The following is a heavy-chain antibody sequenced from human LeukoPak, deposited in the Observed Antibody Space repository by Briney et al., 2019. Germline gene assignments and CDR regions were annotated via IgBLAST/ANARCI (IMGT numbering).Heavy chain of an antibody. D-gene: IGHD3-16*01. J-gene: IGHJ5*02. CDR2: IYYSGST. CDR3: ARVNKGSTFGGVILDP. V-gene: IGHV4-39*07. Sequence: PSETLSLTCTVSGGSISSRSYYWGWIRQPPGKGLERIGSIYYSGSTYYNPSLQSRVTISVDTSKNQFSLKLSSVTAADTAVYYCARVNKGSTFGGVILDPWGQGTLVTVSS. CDR1: GGSISSRSYY.